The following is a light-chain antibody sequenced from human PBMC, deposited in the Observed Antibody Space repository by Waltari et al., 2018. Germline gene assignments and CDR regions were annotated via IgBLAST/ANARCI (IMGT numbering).Light chain of an antibody. CDR3: QHYVRLPVT. Sequence: EIVLTQSPGTLSLSPGERATLSCRASQSVATYLAWYQQKTGQAPRLLIYGAYSRATGVPDRFSASGSGTDFSLTISSLEPEDFAVYYCQHYVRLPVTFGQGTKVEIK. CDR2: GAY. CDR1: QSVATY. J-gene: IGKJ1*01. V-gene: IGKV3-20*01.